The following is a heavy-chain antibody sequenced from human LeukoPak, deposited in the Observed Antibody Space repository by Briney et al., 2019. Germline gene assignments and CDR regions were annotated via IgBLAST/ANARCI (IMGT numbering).Heavy chain of an antibody. CDR3: ARVEEGYGSGRRENYYYYYMDV. CDR2: INHSGST. Sequence: PGGSLRLSCAASGFTFSSYGMRWVRQAPGKGLEWIGEINHSGSTNYNPSLKSRVTISVDTSKNQFSLKLSSVTAADTAVYYCARVEEGYGSGRRENYYYYYMDVWGKGTTVTISS. V-gene: IGHV4-34*01. D-gene: IGHD3-10*01. CDR1: GFTFSSYG. J-gene: IGHJ6*03.